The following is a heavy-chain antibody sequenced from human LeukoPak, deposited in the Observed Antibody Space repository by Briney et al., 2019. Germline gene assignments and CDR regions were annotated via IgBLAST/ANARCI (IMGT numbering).Heavy chain of an antibody. Sequence: SETLSLTCAVYGGSLSGYYWSWIRQPPGKGLEWIGEINHSGSTNYNPSLKSRVTISVDTSKNQFSLKLSSVTAAETAVYYCARCYYDSSGCDYWGQGTLVTVSS. V-gene: IGHV4-34*01. D-gene: IGHD3-22*01. CDR2: INHSGST. CDR1: GGSLSGYY. CDR3: ARCYYDSSGCDY. J-gene: IGHJ4*02.